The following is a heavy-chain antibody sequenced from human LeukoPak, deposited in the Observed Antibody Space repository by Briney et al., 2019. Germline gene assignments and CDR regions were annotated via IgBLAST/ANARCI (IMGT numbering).Heavy chain of an antibody. J-gene: IGHJ4*02. CDR3: ARPGEYCSGGSCYDY. CDR1: GGSISSSSYY. Sequence: PSETLSLTCTVSGGSISSSSYYWGWIRQPPGKGLEWIGSIYYSGSTYYNPSLKSRVTISVDTSKNQFSLKLSSVTAADTAVYYSARPGEYCSGGSCYDYWGQGTLVTVSS. V-gene: IGHV4-39*01. CDR2: IYYSGST. D-gene: IGHD2-15*01.